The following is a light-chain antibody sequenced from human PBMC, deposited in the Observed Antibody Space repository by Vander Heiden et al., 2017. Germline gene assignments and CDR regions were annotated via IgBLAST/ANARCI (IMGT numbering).Light chain of an antibody. CDR2: SLN. V-gene: IGLV1-47*02. CDR1: SSNIGNNY. J-gene: IGLJ3*02. Sequence: QSERTQPPSASGTPGQRVTVSGSGSSSNIGNNYVYWYQHLPGTAPKLLIYSLNKRAAGVSDRFSGSKSGTSASLAVSGLRSDDEGDYYCAAWDDSLSGLVFGGGTKLTVL. CDR3: AAWDDSLSGLV.